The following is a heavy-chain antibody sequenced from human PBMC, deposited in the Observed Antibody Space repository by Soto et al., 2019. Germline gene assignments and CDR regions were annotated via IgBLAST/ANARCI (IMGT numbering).Heavy chain of an antibody. V-gene: IGHV3-33*01. Sequence: QVQLVESGGGVVQPGRSVRLSCAASGFTFSSYGMHWVRKAPGKGLEWVAVIWYDGSNKYYADSVKGRFTISRDNSKNTLYLQMNSLRAEDTAVYYCARDTDYGVDYWGQGTLVTVSS. CDR1: GFTFSSYG. CDR3: ARDTDYGVDY. CDR2: IWYDGSNK. J-gene: IGHJ4*02. D-gene: IGHD4-17*01.